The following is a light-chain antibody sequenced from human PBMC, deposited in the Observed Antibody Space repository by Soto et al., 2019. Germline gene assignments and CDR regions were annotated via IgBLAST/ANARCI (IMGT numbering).Light chain of an antibody. Sequence: QSVLTQPTSGSGSPGQSITISCTGNHNDIGTYDYVSWYQQHPGRAPRLLIHGVTTRPSGISGRFSASKSGLTASLTISGLQPEDEADYYCSSFTSNRIYVFGPGTKV. CDR1: HNDIGTYDY. J-gene: IGLJ1*01. V-gene: IGLV2-14*03. CDR3: SSFTSNRIYV. CDR2: GVT.